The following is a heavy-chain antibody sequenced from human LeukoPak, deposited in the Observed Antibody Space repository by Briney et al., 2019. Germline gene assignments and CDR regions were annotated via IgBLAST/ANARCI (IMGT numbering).Heavy chain of an antibody. V-gene: IGHV1-2*02. D-gene: IGHD3-9*01. J-gene: IGHJ4*02. CDR2: ISPNSGGT. CDR1: GYSFTGYY. Sequence: ASVKVSCKTSGYSFTGYYMHWVRQAPGHGLEWMGWISPNSGGTNYAHSFQGRVTMTRDTSISTAYMELSRLRSDDTAVYYCARDHPPNYDILTGQDDYWGQGTLVTVSS. CDR3: ARDHPPNYDILTGQDDY.